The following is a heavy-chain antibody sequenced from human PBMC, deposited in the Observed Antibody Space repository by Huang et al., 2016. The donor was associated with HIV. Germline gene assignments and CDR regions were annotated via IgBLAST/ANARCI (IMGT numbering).Heavy chain of an antibody. CDR2: INPGNGNT. V-gene: IGHV1-3*01. CDR1: GYSFTTYA. CDR3: AREFVIFGAPLWPAY. J-gene: IGHJ4*02. D-gene: IGHD2-21*01. Sequence: QVQLVQSGAEVKKPGASVKVSCKASGYSFTTYALHWVRQAPGHKFELMGWINPGNGNTNYSQKFQGRVTITRDTSASTVYMEVGSLTFEDTAVYYCAREFVIFGAPLWPAYWGQGTLISVSS.